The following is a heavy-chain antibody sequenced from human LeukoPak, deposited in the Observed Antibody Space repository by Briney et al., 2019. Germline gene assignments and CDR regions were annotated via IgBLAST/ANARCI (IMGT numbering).Heavy chain of an antibody. J-gene: IGHJ4*02. CDR1: GFTFSSYN. D-gene: IGHD1-26*01. Sequence: GGSLGLSCAASGFTFSSYNMSWVRQAPGKGLEWVSYISSRSSTVYYADSVKGRFTISRDNAKNSLYLQMNSLRDEDTAVYYCARASGSYFDYWGQGTLVTVSS. CDR2: ISSRSSTV. V-gene: IGHV3-48*02. CDR3: ARASGSYFDY.